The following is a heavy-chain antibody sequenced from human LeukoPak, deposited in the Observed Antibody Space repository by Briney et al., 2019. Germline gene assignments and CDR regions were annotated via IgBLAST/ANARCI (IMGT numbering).Heavy chain of an antibody. CDR1: GYTFTDFY. CDR2: VRPNNGAT. V-gene: IGHV1-2*02. D-gene: IGHD5-12*01. CDR3: ARDLEASPGYEGADALDT. Sequence: GASVKVSCKASGYTFTDFYIHWVRHAPGQGLEWMGWVRPNNGATRYAEKFQGRVTMTRDTSTSTAHMELSGLRSDDTAEYYCARDLEASPGYEGADALDTWGQGTMVTVSS. J-gene: IGHJ3*02.